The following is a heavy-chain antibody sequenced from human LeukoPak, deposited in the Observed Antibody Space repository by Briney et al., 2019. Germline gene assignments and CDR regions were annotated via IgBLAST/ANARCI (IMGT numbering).Heavy chain of an antibody. J-gene: IGHJ2*01. CDR2: IYSDGTA. Sequence: GGSLRLSCAASGFTVSNNYMSWVRQAPGKKLEWVSDIYSDGTAFYADSVKGRFTISRDNSKNTLYLQMNSLRAEDTAVYHCARYDFILISYFDLWGRGALVTVSS. D-gene: IGHD3-3*01. V-gene: IGHV3-53*01. CDR3: ARYDFILISYFDL. CDR1: GFTVSNNY.